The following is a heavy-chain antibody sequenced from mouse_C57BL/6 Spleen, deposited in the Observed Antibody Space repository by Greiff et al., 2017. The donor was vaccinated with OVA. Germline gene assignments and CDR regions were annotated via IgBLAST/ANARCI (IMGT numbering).Heavy chain of an antibody. J-gene: IGHJ3*01. CDR3: ARVLYGLAY. CDR1: GYTFTDYY. CDR2: INPYNGGT. D-gene: IGHD1-1*01. V-gene: IGHV1-19*01. Sequence: VQLQQSGPVLVKPGASVKMSCKASGYTFTDYYMNWVKQSHGKSLEWIGVINPYNGGTSYNQKFKGKATLTVDKSSSTAYMELNSLTSEDSAVYYCARVLYGLAYWGQGTLVTVSA.